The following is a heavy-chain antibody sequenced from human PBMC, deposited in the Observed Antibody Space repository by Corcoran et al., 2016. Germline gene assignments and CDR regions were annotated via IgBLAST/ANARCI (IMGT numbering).Heavy chain of an antibody. V-gene: IGHV1-46*01. Sequence: QVQLVQSGAEVKKPGASVKVSCKASGDTFTSYYMHWVRQAPGQGLEWMGIVNPSDGSTSYAQKFQGRVTMTWDTTTSSLDMELSRLGSEDTAVYDCARDGSGSSSWYSGRYWGQGTLSSVSA. CDR1: GDTFTSYY. CDR2: VNPSDGST. CDR3: ARDGSGSSSWYSGRY. J-gene: IGHJ4*02. D-gene: IGHD6-13*01.